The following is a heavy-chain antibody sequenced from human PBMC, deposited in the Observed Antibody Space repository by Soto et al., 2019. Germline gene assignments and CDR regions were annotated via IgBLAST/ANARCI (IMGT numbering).Heavy chain of an antibody. Sequence: GGSPRLSCAASGFTFSSYSMNWVRQAPGKGLEWVSSISSSSSYIYYADSVKGRFTISRDNAKNSLYLQMNSLRAEDTAVYYCARAIVVVPAADYYYYYMDVWGKGTTVTVSS. CDR2: ISSSSSYI. CDR3: ARAIVVVPAADYYYYYMDV. CDR1: GFTFSSYS. J-gene: IGHJ6*03. D-gene: IGHD2-2*01. V-gene: IGHV3-21*01.